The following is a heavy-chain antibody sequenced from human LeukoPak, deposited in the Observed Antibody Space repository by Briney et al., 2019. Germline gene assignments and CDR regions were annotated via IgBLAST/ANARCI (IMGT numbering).Heavy chain of an antibody. V-gene: IGHV3-21*01. CDR3: ARKRSPGAFDI. Sequence: GGSLRLSCATSGFTFSSYSMTWVCQAPGKGLDWVSSINSYSSDIYYADSVKGRSTISRDNAKNSLYLQMNGLRAEDTAVYYCARKRSPGAFDIWGQGTMVTVSS. CDR2: INSYSSDI. J-gene: IGHJ3*02. CDR1: GFTFSSYS.